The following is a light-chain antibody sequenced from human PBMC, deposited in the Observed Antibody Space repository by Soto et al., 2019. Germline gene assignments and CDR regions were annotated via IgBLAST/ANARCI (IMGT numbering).Light chain of an antibody. CDR2: EDS. CDR1: SSDDGGYNY. V-gene: IGLV2-14*01. CDR3: TSYTSSSTWV. Sequence: QSVLTQPASVSGSPGQSITISCTGTSSDDGGYNYVSWYQQHPGKAPKLMIYEDSNRPSGVSNRFSGSKSGNTASLAISGLQAEDEADYYCTSYTSSSTWVFGGGTKLTVL. J-gene: IGLJ3*02.